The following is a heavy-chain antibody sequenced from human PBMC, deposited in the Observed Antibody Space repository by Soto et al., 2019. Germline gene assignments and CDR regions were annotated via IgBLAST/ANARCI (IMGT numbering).Heavy chain of an antibody. J-gene: IGHJ4*02. Sequence: QVQLVQSGAEVKKPGASVKVSCKASGYTFSSYAFSWVRQAPGQGLEWMGWISAYNGNTNNAKKFQGRVTMTTDTSTSTAYMELRSLRSDDTAVYYCARDVTPPDYWGQGTLVSVSS. CDR2: ISAYNGNT. CDR3: ARDVTPPDY. V-gene: IGHV1-18*01. CDR1: GYTFSSYA.